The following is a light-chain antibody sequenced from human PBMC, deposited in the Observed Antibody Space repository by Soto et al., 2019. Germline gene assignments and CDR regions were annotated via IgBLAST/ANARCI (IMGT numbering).Light chain of an antibody. CDR2: GAS. V-gene: IGKV3-20*01. Sequence: EIVLTQSPCTLSLSPGERATLSCRASQSVSSSYLAWYQQEPGQAPRLLIYGASSRATGIPDRFSGSGSGTDFTLTISSLEPEDFAVYYCQQYGSSPQTFGQGTKVDIK. CDR1: QSVSSSY. J-gene: IGKJ1*01. CDR3: QQYGSSPQT.